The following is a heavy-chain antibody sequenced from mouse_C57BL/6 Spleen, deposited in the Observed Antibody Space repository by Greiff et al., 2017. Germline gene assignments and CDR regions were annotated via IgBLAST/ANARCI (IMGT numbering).Heavy chain of an antibody. CDR1: GYTFTSYW. CDR2: IHPNSGST. D-gene: IGHD2-4*01. J-gene: IGHJ3*01. V-gene: IGHV1-64*01. Sequence: QVQLQQPGAELVKPGASVKLSCKASGYTFTSYWMHWVKQRPGQGLEWIGMIHPNSGSTNYNEKFKSKATLTVDKSSSTAYMQLSSLTSEDSAVYYWARRDYDVPAWFAYWGQGTLVTVSA. CDR3: ARRDYDVPAWFAY.